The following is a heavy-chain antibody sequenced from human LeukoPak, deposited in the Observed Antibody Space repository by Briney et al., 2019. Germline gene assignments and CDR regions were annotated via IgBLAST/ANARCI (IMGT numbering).Heavy chain of an antibody. V-gene: IGHV3-30*18. Sequence: GGSLRLSCAASGFTFSSYGMHWVRQAPGKGLEWVAVISYDGSNKYYADSVKGRFTISRDNSKNTLYLQMNSLRAEDTAVYYCAKDRGDGYNYFDCWGEGTLVTVCS. CDR2: ISYDGSNK. CDR3: AKDRGDGYNYFDC. CDR1: GFTFSSYG. D-gene: IGHD5-24*01. J-gene: IGHJ4*02.